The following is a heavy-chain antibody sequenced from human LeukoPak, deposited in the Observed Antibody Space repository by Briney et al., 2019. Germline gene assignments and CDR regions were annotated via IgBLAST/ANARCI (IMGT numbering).Heavy chain of an antibody. Sequence: GGSLRLSCAASGFTFSSYGMHWVRQAPGKGLEWVAVIWYDGSNKYYADSVKGRFTISRDNSKNTLYLQMNSLRAEDTAVYYCARESSSSFGDYWGQGTLVTVSS. CDR3: ARESSSSFGDY. J-gene: IGHJ4*02. D-gene: IGHD6-6*01. CDR2: IWYDGSNK. CDR1: GFTFSSYG. V-gene: IGHV3-33*01.